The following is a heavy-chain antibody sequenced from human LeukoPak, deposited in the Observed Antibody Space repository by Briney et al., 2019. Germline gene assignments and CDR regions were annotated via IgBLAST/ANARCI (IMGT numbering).Heavy chain of an antibody. J-gene: IGHJ6*03. V-gene: IGHV3-23*01. Sequence: GGSLRLSCAASGSTFSSYGMSWVRQAPGKGLEWVSAISGSGGSTYYADSVKGRFTISRDNSKNTLYLQMNSLRAEDTAVYYCAKVAPGYYYYYMDVWGKGTTVTISS. CDR3: AKVAPGYYYYYMDV. CDR1: GSTFSSYG. CDR2: ISGSGGST.